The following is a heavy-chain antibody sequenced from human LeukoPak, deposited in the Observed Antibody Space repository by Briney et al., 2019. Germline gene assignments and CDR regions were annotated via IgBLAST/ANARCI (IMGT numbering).Heavy chain of an antibody. J-gene: IGHJ4*02. CDR3: ARENSGSYREFDY. CDR2: IYTSGST. V-gene: IGHV4-4*07. D-gene: IGHD1-26*01. Sequence: PSETLSLTCTVSGGSISSYYWSWLRQPAGKGPEWIGRIYTSGSTNYNASLKSRVSMSVDTSKNQFSLKLSSVTAADTAVFYCARENSGSYREFDYWGQGTLVTVSS. CDR1: GGSISSYY.